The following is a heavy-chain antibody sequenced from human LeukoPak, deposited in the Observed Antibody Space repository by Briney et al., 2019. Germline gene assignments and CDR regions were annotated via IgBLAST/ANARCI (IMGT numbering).Heavy chain of an antibody. CDR1: VLTLSRNY. Sequence: PGGSLRLSCADPVLTLSRNYMSWVRQAPGKGLEWVSVIYSGGRTYYADSVKGRFTISRDNSKYTLYLQMNSLRAEDTAVYYCARETVAGLQYYFDYWGQGTLVTVSS. D-gene: IGHD6-19*01. CDR3: ARETVAGLQYYFDY. CDR2: IYSGGRT. J-gene: IGHJ4*02. V-gene: IGHV3-53*01.